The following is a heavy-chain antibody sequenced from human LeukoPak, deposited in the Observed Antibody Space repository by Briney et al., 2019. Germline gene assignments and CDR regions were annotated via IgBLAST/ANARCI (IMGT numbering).Heavy chain of an antibody. J-gene: IGHJ4*02. CDR2: INPNSGGT. CDR1: GYTFTGYY. D-gene: IGHD1-26*01. Sequence: ASVKVSCKASGYTFTGYYMHWVRQAPGQGLEWMGWINPNSGGTNYAQKFQGRVTMTRDTSISTAYMELSRLRSDDTAVYYCARDWRGPLDRYSGSYSIHFDYWGQGTLVTVSS. V-gene: IGHV1-2*02. CDR3: ARDWRGPLDRYSGSYSIHFDY.